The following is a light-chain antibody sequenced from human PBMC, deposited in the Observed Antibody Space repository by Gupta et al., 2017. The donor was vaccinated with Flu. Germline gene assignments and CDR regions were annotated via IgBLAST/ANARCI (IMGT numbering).Light chain of an antibody. CDR2: EVS. CDR3: SSYTSSSTLVV. Sequence: ITISCTGTSSDVGGYNLVAWYQQHQGRAPKLMIFEVSNRPSGVSNRFSGSKSGNTASLTISGLQAEDEADYYCSSYTSSSTLVVFGGGTKLTVL. J-gene: IGLJ3*02. V-gene: IGLV2-14*01. CDR1: SSDVGGYNL.